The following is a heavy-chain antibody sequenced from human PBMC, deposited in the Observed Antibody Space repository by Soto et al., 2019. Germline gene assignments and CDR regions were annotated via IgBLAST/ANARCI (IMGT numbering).Heavy chain of an antibody. V-gene: IGHV3-11*06. CDR1: GFSFSDHY. D-gene: IGHD3-22*01. CDR3: ATDDSSVLEYFDY. J-gene: IGHJ4*02. CDR2: ISSSTFYT. Sequence: QVQLVESGGGLVKPGGSLRLSCAASGFSFSDHYMSWIRQAPGKGQEWVSYISSSTFYTNYADSVKGRFTISRDNAKNSLYLQMNSLRAEDTAVYYCATDDSSVLEYFDYWGQGILVTVSS.